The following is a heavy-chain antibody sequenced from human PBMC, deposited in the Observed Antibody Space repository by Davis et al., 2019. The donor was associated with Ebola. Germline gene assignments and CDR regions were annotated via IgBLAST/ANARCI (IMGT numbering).Heavy chain of an antibody. V-gene: IGHV3-13*01. CDR2: IGTAGDT. D-gene: IGHD6-19*01. CDR3: ARLPSWAGYSSGWYGGPGYGMDV. CDR1: GFTFSSYD. Sequence: GESLKISCAASGFTFSSYDMHWVRQATGKGLEWVSAIGTAGDTYYPGSVKGRFTISRENAKNSLYLQMNSLRAGDTAVYYCARLPSWAGYSSGWYGGPGYGMDVWGKGTTVTVSS. J-gene: IGHJ6*04.